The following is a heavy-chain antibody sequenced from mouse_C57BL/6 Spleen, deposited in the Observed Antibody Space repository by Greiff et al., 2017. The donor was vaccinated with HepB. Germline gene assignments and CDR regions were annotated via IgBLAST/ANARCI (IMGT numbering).Heavy chain of an antibody. CDR1: GFNIKDYY. D-gene: IGHD2-3*01. V-gene: IGHV14-1*01. CDR2: IDPEDGDT. J-gene: IGHJ2*01. CDR3: TTSRYDGYYGGYFDY. Sequence: EVQLQQSGAELVRPGASVKLSCTASGFNIKDYYMHWVKRRPEQGLEWIGRIDPEDGDTEYAPKFQGKATMTADTSSNTAYLQLSSLTSEDTAVYYCTTSRYDGYYGGYFDYWGQGTTLTVSS.